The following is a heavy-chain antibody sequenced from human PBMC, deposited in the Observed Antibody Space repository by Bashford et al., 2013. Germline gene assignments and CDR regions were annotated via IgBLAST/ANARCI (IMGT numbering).Heavy chain of an antibody. Sequence: SETLSLTCTVSGGSISTYYWSWIRQPPGKGLEWIGCIYFSGRSNYNPSLKSRVTISIDTSKNQFSLKLTSVTAADTAIYYCARDKFGGGSSWIHWGQGTLVTVSS. CDR1: GGSISTYY. D-gene: IGHD6-13*01. J-gene: IGHJ4*02. CDR2: IYFSGRS. V-gene: IGHV4-59*12. CDR3: ARDKFGGGSSWIH.